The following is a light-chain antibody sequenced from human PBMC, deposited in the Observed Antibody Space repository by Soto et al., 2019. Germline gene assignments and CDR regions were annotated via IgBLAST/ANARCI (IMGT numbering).Light chain of an antibody. CDR2: AAS. J-gene: IGKJ1*01. CDR1: QVISTY. Sequence: DIQMTQSPSSLSASVGDRVTITCRASQVISTYLNWYQQKPGKAPKVPIYAASSLQSGVPSRFSGSGSETDFTLAISSLQPEDFATYSCQQSNSITWTFGQVTKVDIK. CDR3: QQSNSITWT. V-gene: IGKV1-39*01.